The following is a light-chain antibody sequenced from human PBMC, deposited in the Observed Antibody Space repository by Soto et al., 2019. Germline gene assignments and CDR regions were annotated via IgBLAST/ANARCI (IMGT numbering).Light chain of an antibody. J-gene: IGKJ1*01. CDR1: ENVRTF. V-gene: IGKV3-20*01. CDR3: QKYATSPRK. CDR2: GAS. Sequence: VLTQSPATLSLSPGELATLSCSASENVRTFVDWYQQKPGQAPRLLIYGASNRATDIPARFSGSESATEFTLTIDRLAPEDSAVYYCQKYATSPRKFGQGTKVDIK.